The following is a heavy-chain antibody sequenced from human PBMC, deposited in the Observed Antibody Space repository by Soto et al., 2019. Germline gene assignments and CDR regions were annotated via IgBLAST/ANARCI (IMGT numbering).Heavy chain of an antibody. CDR2: IKQDGSEK. V-gene: IGHV3-7*03. J-gene: IGHJ5*02. CDR3: ARDADEAVAGRAGFDP. CDR1: GFTFSSYW. D-gene: IGHD6-19*01. Sequence: EVQLVESGGGLVQPGGSLRLSCAASGFTFSSYWMSWVRQAPGKGLEWVANIKQDGSEKYYVDSVKGRFTISRDNAKNSLYLQMNSLRAEDTAVYYCARDADEAVAGRAGFDPWGQGTLVTVSS.